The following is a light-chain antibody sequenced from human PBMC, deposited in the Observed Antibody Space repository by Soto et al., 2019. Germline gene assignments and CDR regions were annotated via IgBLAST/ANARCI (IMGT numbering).Light chain of an antibody. J-gene: IGLJ1*01. V-gene: IGLV2-14*02. CDR1: SGFVGSFSL. Sequence: QSALAQPASVSGSPGQSITISCTGTSGFVGSFSLVSWYQQHPGKAPKVMIYEVSNRPSGISDRFSGSKSGNTASLTISGLQAEDEADYYCNSYTSTTPYVFGTGTKVTVL. CDR3: NSYTSTTPYV. CDR2: EVS.